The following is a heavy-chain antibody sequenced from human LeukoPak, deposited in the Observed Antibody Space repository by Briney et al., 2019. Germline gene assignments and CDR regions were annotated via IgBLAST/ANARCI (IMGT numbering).Heavy chain of an antibody. V-gene: IGHV3-23*01. Sequence: GGSLRLPCVPSGFAFTDYPMIWVGQAPGEGLEYVSVFSDVTHYADSVKGRFTISRDNSKNTLYLQMNSLRVEDTAIYYCAKDWYDYWGQGTLVTVSS. CDR2: FSDVT. CDR3: AKDWYDY. J-gene: IGHJ4*02. D-gene: IGHD3-3*01. CDR1: GFAFTDYP.